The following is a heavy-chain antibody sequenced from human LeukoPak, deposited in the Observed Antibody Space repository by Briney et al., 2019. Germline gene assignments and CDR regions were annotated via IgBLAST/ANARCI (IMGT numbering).Heavy chain of an antibody. V-gene: IGHV1-69*06. CDR1: GGTFSSYD. J-gene: IGHJ4*02. CDR3: AGGRTDIVVVPATLRNYYFDY. D-gene: IGHD2-2*01. CDR2: IMPMFGKA. Sequence: SVKVSCKASGGTFSSYDISWVRQAPGQGLEWMGGIMPMFGKANYAQKFQGRVTTTAGKATSTAYMELSSLRSEDTAVYYCAGGRTDIVVVPATLRNYYFDYWGQGTLVTVSS.